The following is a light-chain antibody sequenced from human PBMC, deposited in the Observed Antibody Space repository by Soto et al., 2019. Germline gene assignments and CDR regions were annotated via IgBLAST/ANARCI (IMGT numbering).Light chain of an antibody. CDR1: NGAVTSGHY. Sequence: QAVVTQEPSLTVSPGGTVTLTCGSSNGAVTSGHYPYWFQQKPGQAPRTLIYDTTNKHSWTPARFSGSLLGGKAALTLSGAQPEDEADYYCLLFYTDIRVFGGGTKLTVL. J-gene: IGLJ2*01. V-gene: IGLV7-46*01. CDR2: DTT. CDR3: LLFYTDIRV.